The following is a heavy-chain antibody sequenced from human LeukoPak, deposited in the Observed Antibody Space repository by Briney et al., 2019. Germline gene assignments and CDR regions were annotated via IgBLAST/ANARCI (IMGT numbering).Heavy chain of an antibody. V-gene: IGHV3-48*03. CDR2: IGAGGSSGVI. CDR3: ASDVCVANVFCGAMDV. Sequence: GGSLRLSCAASGFGFSGVEMNCVRQAPGKALEWIAYIGAGGSSGVIYYADSVKGRFTISGDNAKDSLFLQMDSLRVEDTAVWYCASDVCVANVFCGAMDVWGQGTTVSVS. D-gene: IGHD3/OR15-3a*01. CDR1: GFGFSGVE. J-gene: IGHJ6*02.